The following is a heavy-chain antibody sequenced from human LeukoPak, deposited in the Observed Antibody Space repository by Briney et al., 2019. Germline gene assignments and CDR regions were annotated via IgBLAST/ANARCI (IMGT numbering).Heavy chain of an antibody. D-gene: IGHD2-2*01. CDR3: ARGEGYCSSTSCHENWFDP. Sequence: GGSLRLSCAASGFTFSSYAMSWVRQAPGKGLEWVSAISGSGGSTYYADSVKGRFTISRDNSKNTLYLQMNSLRAEDTAVYYCARGEGYCSSTSCHENWFDPWGQGTLVTVSS. CDR1: GFTFSSYA. CDR2: ISGSGGST. V-gene: IGHV3-23*01. J-gene: IGHJ5*02.